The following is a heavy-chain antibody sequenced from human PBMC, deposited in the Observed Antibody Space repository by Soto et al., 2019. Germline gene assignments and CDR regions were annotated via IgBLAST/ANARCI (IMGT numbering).Heavy chain of an antibody. CDR3: ARDADYGGSRGGMDV. J-gene: IGHJ6*02. CDR2: IYYSGST. Sequence: QVRLEESGPGLVKPSETLSLICSVSGGSVNNAIYFWNWIRHHPENGLEWIGYIYYSGSTRYNPSFKTRATLSIDTSKNQFSLRLNSVTVADTAVYFCARDADYGGSRGGMDVWGRGTTVTVSS. D-gene: IGHD4-17*01. CDR1: GGSVNNAIYF. V-gene: IGHV4-31*03.